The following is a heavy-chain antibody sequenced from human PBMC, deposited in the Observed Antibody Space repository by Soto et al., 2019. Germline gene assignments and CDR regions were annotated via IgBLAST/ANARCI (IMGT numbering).Heavy chain of an antibody. CDR2: INPNSGGT. Sequence: ASVKVSCKASGYTFTGYYMHWVRQAPGQGLEWMGWINPNSGGTNYAQKFQGWVTMTRDTSISTAYMERSRLRSDDTAVYYCARDPGGSGFDYWGQGTLVTVSS. CDR1: GYTFTGYY. CDR3: ARDPGGSGFDY. D-gene: IGHD6-19*01. J-gene: IGHJ4*02. V-gene: IGHV1-2*04.